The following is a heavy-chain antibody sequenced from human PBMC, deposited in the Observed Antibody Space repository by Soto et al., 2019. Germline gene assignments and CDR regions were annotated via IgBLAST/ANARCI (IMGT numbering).Heavy chain of an antibody. CDR1: GFTLSSYA. V-gene: IGHV3-23*01. D-gene: IGHD3-22*01. J-gene: IGHJ4*02. CDR3: AKDLAYDTSGYFPYYFQY. CDR2: ISGSGGST. Sequence: GGSLRVSYAASGFTLSSYAMSWVRRAPGKGLEWVSAISGSGGSTYYADPVKGRFTISRDNSKNTLYLQMNSLRAEDTAVYYCAKDLAYDTSGYFPYYFQYWGQGALVTVSS.